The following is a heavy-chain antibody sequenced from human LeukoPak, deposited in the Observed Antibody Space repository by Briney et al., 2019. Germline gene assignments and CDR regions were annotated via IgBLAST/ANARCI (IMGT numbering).Heavy chain of an antibody. J-gene: IGHJ5*02. V-gene: IGHV3-74*01. D-gene: IGHD2-2*01. CDR3: ARDDCSSTSCEENWFDP. CDR2: INSDGSST. Sequence: PGGSLRLSCAASGFTFSSYWMHWVRQAPGKGLVWVSRINSDGSSTSYADSVKGRFTISRDNAKNTLYLQMNSLRAEDTAVYYCARDDCSSTSCEENWFDPWGQGTLVTVSS. CDR1: GFTFSSYW.